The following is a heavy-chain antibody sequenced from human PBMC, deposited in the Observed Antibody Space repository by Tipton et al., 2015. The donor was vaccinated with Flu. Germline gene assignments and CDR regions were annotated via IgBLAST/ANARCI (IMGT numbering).Heavy chain of an antibody. D-gene: IGHD2-21*02. Sequence: SLRLSCAGSGFTFSTYWMNWVRQAPGKGLEWVANLKGDGSAKSYVYSVRGRFSISRDNARNSLYLQMNSLRAGDTAVYYCARAGGDFMEAKFWGQGTRVPVTS. CDR1: GFTFSTYW. J-gene: IGHJ1*01. V-gene: IGHV3-7*01. CDR2: LKGDGSAK. CDR3: ARAGGDFMEAKF.